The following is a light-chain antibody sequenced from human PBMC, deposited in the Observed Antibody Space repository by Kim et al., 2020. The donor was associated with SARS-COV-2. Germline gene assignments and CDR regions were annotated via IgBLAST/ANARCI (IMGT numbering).Light chain of an antibody. J-gene: IGKJ4*01. CDR2: WAS. CDR1: QSVLYSSNNKND. V-gene: IGKV4-1*01. Sequence: DIVMTQSPDSLAVSLGERATINCKSSQSVLYSSNNKNDLAWYQQKPGQPPKLLIYWASTRESGVPDRFSGSGSGTDFTLTISSLQAEDVAVYYCQQYYSTPLTFGGGTNVDIK. CDR3: QQYYSTPLT.